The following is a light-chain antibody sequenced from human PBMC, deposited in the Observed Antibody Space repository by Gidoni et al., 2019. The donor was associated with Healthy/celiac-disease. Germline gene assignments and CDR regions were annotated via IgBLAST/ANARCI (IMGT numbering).Light chain of an antibody. J-gene: IGLJ2*01. Sequence: QSALTPPASVSGSPGQSITISCTGTSSDVGVSNYVSWYQQHPGKAPKLMIYDVSNRPSGVSNRSSGSKSGNTASLTISGLQAEDEADYYCSSYTSSSTPVVFGGGTKLTVL. V-gene: IGLV2-14*01. CDR1: SSDVGVSNY. CDR2: DVS. CDR3: SSYTSSSTPVV.